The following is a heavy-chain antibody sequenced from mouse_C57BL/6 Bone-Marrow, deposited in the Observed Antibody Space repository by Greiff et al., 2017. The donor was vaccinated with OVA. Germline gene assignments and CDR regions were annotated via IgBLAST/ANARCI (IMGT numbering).Heavy chain of an antibody. D-gene: IGHD2-1*01. CDR2: IDPENGDT. V-gene: IGHV14-4*01. CDR3: TSYGNFDY. J-gene: IGHJ2*01. CDR1: GFNINDDY. Sequence: VPLKESGAELVRPGASVKLSCTASGFNINDDYMHWVKPRPEQGLEWIGWIDPENGDTEYASKFQGKATITADTSSNTAYLQLSSLTSEDTAVYYCTSYGNFDYWGQGTTLTVSS.